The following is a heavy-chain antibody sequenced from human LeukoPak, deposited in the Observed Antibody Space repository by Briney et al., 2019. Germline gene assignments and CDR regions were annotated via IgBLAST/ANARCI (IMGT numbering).Heavy chain of an antibody. J-gene: IGHJ2*01. V-gene: IGHV1-18*01. CDR2: ISAYNGNT. CDR3: ARDYDTSGYYYVTWYFDL. CDR1: GYTFTNYG. D-gene: IGHD3-22*01. Sequence: GASVKVSCKASGYTFTNYGISWVRQAPGHGLEWMGWISAYNGNTNYAQKLRGRVTMTTDSSTSTAYMELRSLRSDDTAVYYCARDYDTSGYYYVTWYFDLWGRGTLVTVSS.